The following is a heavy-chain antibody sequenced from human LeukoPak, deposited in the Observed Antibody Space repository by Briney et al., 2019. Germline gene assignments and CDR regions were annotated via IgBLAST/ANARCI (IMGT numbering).Heavy chain of an antibody. D-gene: IGHD3-22*01. Sequence: GGSLGLSCAASGFTFSSYSMNWVRQAPGKGLEWVSSISSSSSYIYYADSVKGRFTISRDNAKNSLYLQMNSLRAEDTAVYYCATGGYYDSSANYYWGQGTLVTVSS. CDR2: ISSSSSYI. CDR1: GFTFSSYS. CDR3: ATGGYYDSSANYY. J-gene: IGHJ4*02. V-gene: IGHV3-21*01.